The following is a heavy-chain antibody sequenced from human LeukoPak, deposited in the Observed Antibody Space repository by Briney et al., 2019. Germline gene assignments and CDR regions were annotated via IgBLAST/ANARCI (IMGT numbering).Heavy chain of an antibody. J-gene: IGHJ4*02. V-gene: IGHV1-8*01. D-gene: IGHD3-10*01. Sequence: ASVKVSCKASGYTFTSYDINWVRQATGQGLEWMGWMNPNSGNTGYAQKFQGRVTMTRNTYISTAYMELSSLRSEDTAVYYCGRGGGYYYGSGSQPYWGQGTLVTVSS. CDR2: MNPNSGNT. CDR1: GYTFTSYD. CDR3: GRGGGYYYGSGSQPY.